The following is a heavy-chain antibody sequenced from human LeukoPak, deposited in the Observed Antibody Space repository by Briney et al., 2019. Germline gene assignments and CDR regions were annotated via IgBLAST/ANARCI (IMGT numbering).Heavy chain of an antibody. V-gene: IGHV4-59*11. CDR1: GGSISSHY. CDR3: ARGGGSYSYDY. Sequence: SETLSLTCTVSGGSISSHYCSWIRQPPGKGLEWIGYIYYSGRTNYNPSLKSRVTISVDPSKNQFSLKLSSVTAADTAVYYCARGGGSYSYDYWGQGTLVTVSS. D-gene: IGHD2-15*01. J-gene: IGHJ4*02. CDR2: IYYSGRT.